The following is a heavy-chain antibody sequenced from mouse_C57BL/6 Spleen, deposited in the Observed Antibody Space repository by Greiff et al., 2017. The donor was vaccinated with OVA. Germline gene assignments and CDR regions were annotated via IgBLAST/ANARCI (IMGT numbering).Heavy chain of an antibody. D-gene: IGHD1-1*01. CDR2: ISSGSSTI. CDR3: AITTGYYYAMDY. V-gene: IGHV5-17*01. J-gene: IGHJ4*01. Sequence: EVQVVESGGGLVKPGGSLKLSCAASGFTFSDYGMHWVRQAPEKGLEWVAYISSGSSTIYYADTVKGRFTISRDNAKNTLFLQMTSLRSEDTAMYYCAITTGYYYAMDYWGQGTSVTVSS. CDR1: GFTFSDYG.